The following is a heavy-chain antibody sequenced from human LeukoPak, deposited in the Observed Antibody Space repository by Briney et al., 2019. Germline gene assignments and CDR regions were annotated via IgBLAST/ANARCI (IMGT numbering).Heavy chain of an antibody. CDR1: GFTFSSHC. CDR2: INSDGGNT. Sequence: GGSLRLSCAASGFTFSSHCMHWVRQAPGKGLEWVARINSDGGNTAYADSVKGRFTISRDNAKNTLFLQMNSLRVEDTAGYYCTRVHQQRLINWFDPWGQGTLVTVSS. CDR3: TRVHQQRLINWFDP. J-gene: IGHJ5*02. V-gene: IGHV3-74*03. D-gene: IGHD6-13*01.